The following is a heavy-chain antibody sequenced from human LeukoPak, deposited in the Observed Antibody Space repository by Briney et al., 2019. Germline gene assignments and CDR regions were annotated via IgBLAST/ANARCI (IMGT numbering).Heavy chain of an antibody. CDR1: GGTFSSYA. V-gene: IGHV1-69*13. J-gene: IGHJ4*02. CDR3: ARGSTYYDILTGSLDY. Sequence: SVKVSCKASGGTFSSYAIRWVRQAPGQGLEWMGGIIPIFGTANYAQKFQGRVTITADVSTSTAYMELISLRSEDTAVYYCARGSTYYDILTGSLDYWGQGTLVTVSS. CDR2: IIPIFGTA. D-gene: IGHD3-9*01.